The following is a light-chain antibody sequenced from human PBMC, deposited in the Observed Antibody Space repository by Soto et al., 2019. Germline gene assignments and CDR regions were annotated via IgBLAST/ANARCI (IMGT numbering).Light chain of an antibody. Sequence: EIVLTQSPDTLSLSPGERATLSCRASQSISRSYLAWYQQKPGQAPRLLIYGASSRATGIPDRFGGSGSGTDFTLTISRLEPEDFAVYSCQQYGSSPRTFGQGTKVDIK. CDR3: QQYGSSPRT. CDR2: GAS. J-gene: IGKJ1*01. V-gene: IGKV3-20*01. CDR1: QSISRSY.